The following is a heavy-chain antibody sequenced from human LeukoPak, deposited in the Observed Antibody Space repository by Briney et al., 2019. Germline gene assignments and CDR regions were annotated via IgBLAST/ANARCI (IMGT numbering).Heavy chain of an antibody. D-gene: IGHD1-26*01. CDR1: GYTFTSYD. CDR2: MNPNSGNT. CDR3: ARVTHTELSTWFDP. J-gene: IGHJ5*02. Sequence: ASVKVSCKASGYTFTSYDINWVRQATGQGLEWMGWMNPNSGNTGYAQNFQGRVTITADESTSTAYMELSSLRSEDTAVYYCARVTHTELSTWFDPWGQGTLVTVSS. V-gene: IGHV1-8*01.